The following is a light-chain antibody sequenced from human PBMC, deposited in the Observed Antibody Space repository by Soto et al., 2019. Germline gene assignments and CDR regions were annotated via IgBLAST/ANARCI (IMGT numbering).Light chain of an antibody. CDR3: QQYGSSWT. CDR2: AAS. Sequence: DIQMTQSPSSLSASVGDRVTITCRASQSISSYLNWYQQKPGKAPKLLIYAASTLQSGVPSRFSGSGSGTDFTLTISRLEPEDFAVYYCQQYGSSWTFVQGTKVDI. V-gene: IGKV1-39*01. CDR1: QSISSY. J-gene: IGKJ1*01.